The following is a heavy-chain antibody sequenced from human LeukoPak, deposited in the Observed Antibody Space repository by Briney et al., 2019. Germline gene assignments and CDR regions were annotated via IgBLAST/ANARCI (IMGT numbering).Heavy chain of an antibody. V-gene: IGHV7-4-1*02. CDR1: GYTFTSYA. CDR3: ARDSRPWYDILTGYFGY. D-gene: IGHD3-9*01. J-gene: IGHJ4*02. CDR2: INTNTGNP. Sequence: ASLKVSCKASGYTFTSYAMNWVRQAPGQALEWMGWINTNTGNPTYAQAFTRRLVFSLYTSVSTAYLQISSLKGEDTAVYYCARDSRPWYDILTGYFGYWGQGTLVTVSS.